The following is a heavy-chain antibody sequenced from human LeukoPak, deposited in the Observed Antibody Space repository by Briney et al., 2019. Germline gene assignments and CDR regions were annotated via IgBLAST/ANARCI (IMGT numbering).Heavy chain of an antibody. Sequence: PSETLSLTCTVSGGSISSGGYYWSWIRQHPGKGLEWIGYIYYSGSTYYNPSLKSRVTISVDTSKNQFSLKLSSVTAADTAVYYCARDTSYGSGSPRFDPWGQGTLVTVSS. CDR3: ARDTSYGSGSPRFDP. J-gene: IGHJ5*02. V-gene: IGHV4-31*03. CDR1: GGSISSGGYY. D-gene: IGHD3-10*01. CDR2: IYYSGST.